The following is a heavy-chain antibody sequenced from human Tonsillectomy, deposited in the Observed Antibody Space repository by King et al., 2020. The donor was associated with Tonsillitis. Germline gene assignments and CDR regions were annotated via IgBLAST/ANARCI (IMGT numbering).Heavy chain of an antibody. J-gene: IGHJ4*02. V-gene: IGHV3-30*02. CDR3: AREYGGGGKPFDC. D-gene: IGHD4-23*01. CDR1: GFTFISYG. Sequence: MQLVQSGGGVVQPGGSLRLSCAASGFTFISYGMHWVRQAPGKGLEWVAFIRYDGTKKDYADSVKGRFTISRDNSKNTLYLHMNSLRAEDTAVYYCAREYGGGGKPFDCWGEGTVVSGSA. CDR2: IRYDGTKK.